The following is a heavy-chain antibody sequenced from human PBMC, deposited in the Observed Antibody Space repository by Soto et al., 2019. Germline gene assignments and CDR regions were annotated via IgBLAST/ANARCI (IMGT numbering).Heavy chain of an antibody. Sequence: GGSLRLSCAASGFTFSSYGMHWVRQAPGKGLEWVAVISYDGSNKYYADSVKGRFTISRDNSKNTLYLQMNSLRAEDTAVYYCAKDNYYDSSGYCFDPWGQGTLVTVSS. J-gene: IGHJ5*02. CDR1: GFTFSSYG. D-gene: IGHD3-22*01. V-gene: IGHV3-30*18. CDR3: AKDNYYDSSGYCFDP. CDR2: ISYDGSNK.